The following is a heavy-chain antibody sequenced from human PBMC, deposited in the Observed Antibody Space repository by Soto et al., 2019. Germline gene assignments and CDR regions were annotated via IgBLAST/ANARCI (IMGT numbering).Heavy chain of an antibody. D-gene: IGHD6-13*01. V-gene: IGHV3-7*05. CDR1: GFSFGSSW. J-gene: IGHJ3*02. CDR2: IKTDGSKI. Sequence: EVQLVKSGGDLVQPGGSLRLSCAASGFSFGSSWMTWVRQAPGKGLEWVANIKTDGSKINYLDSVRSRFTVSRDNAKNSLYLERNILRAEDTALYCCARDVSPGSSSLYLDAFDIGGQGTKVTVSS. CDR3: ARDVSPGSSSLYLDAFDI.